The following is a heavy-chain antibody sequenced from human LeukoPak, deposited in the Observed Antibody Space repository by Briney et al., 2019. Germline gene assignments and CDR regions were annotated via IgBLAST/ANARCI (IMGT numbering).Heavy chain of an antibody. CDR1: GFTFGDYA. J-gene: IGHJ4*02. CDR3: TRDRSPTRRDGYY. D-gene: IGHD5-24*01. Sequence: PGRSLRLSRTPSGFTFGDYAMTWVRQAPGKGLEWLGFIRGKAYGATTEYAASVKGRFTTSRDDSKSIAYLQMNSLKTEDTAVYYCTRDRSPTRRDGYYWGQGTLVTVSS. CDR2: IRGKAYGATT. V-gene: IGHV3-49*04.